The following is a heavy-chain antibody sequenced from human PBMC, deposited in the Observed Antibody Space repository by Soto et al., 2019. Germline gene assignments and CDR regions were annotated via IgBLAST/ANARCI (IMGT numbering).Heavy chain of an antibody. D-gene: IGHD3-22*01. CDR3: AAADLTYYYDSSGYSFDY. CDR1: GFTFTSSA. V-gene: IGHV1-58*01. J-gene: IGHJ4*02. Sequence: SVKVSCKASGFTFTSSAVQWVRQARGQRLEWIGWIVVGSGNTNYAQKFQERVTITRDMSTSTAYMELSSLRSEDTAVYYCAAADLTYYYDSSGYSFDYWGQGTLVTVSS. CDR2: IVVGSGNT.